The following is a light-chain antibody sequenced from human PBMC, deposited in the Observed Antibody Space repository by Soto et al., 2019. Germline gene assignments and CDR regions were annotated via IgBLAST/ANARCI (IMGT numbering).Light chain of an antibody. CDR3: QQYHSYWT. J-gene: IGKJ1*01. CDR2: DAS. V-gene: IGKV1-5*01. Sequence: DIQMTQKPSSLSASVGDRVTITCRASQNIRSRLAWFQQKPGKAPKLLIYDASSLESGVPQRFSGSGSGTEFTLTISSLQTDDFSTYYCQQYHSYWTFGQGTMVDI. CDR1: QNIRSR.